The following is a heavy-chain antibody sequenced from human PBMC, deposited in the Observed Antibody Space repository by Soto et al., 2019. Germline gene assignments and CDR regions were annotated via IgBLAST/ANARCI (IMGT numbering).Heavy chain of an antibody. CDR1: GFTFNNYG. CDR3: ARERLFLEWSLSYGMDV. Sequence: QVQLVESGGGVVQPGRSLRLSCAASGFTFNNYGMHWVRQAPGKGLEWVAMIWYDGSNENYVDSVKGRFTISRDNSKNTLYLQMNSLRAEDTAVYYCARERLFLEWSLSYGMDVWGQGTTVTVSS. CDR2: IWYDGSNE. D-gene: IGHD3-3*01. J-gene: IGHJ6*02. V-gene: IGHV3-33*01.